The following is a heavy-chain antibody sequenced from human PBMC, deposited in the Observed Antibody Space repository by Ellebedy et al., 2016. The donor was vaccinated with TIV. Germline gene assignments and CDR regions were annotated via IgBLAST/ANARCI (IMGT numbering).Heavy chain of an antibody. CDR2: IIPLLVTP. CDR3: ATYDGVRGYFYYMDV. J-gene: IGHJ6*03. D-gene: IGHD4-23*01. V-gene: IGHV1-69*10. Sequence: SVKVSCXATGGTFSTYAISWVRQAPGQGLEWMGGIIPLLVTPNYAQRFQGRVTITADQSTSTAYMELSSLRSDDTAVYYCATYDGVRGYFYYMDVWGKGTTVTVSS. CDR1: GGTFSTYA.